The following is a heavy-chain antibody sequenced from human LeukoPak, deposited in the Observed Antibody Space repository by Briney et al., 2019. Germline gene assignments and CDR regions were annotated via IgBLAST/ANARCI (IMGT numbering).Heavy chain of an antibody. CDR3: ARSSSSGWGFRFDP. CDR1: GGPISIYY. Sequence: PSDTLSLTCTASGGPISIYYWSWIRQSPGKGLEWIGRIYTSGSTNYNPSLKSRVTISVDTSTNQFSLKLSSVTAADTAVYYCARSSSSGWGFRFDPWGQGTLVTVSS. V-gene: IGHV4-4*07. CDR2: IYTSGST. J-gene: IGHJ5*02. D-gene: IGHD6-19*01.